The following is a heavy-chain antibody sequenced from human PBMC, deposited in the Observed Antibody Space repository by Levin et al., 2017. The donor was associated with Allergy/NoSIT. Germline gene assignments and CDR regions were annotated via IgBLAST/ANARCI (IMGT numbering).Heavy chain of an antibody. CDR1: GFTFSNAW. Sequence: GGSLRLSCAASGFTFSNAWMSWVRQAPGKGLEWVGRIKSKTDGGTTDYAAPVKGRFTISRDDSKNTLYLQMNSLKTEDTAVYYCTSWYNWNDAFDYWGQGTLVTVSS. CDR3: TSWYNWNDAFDY. CDR2: IKSKTDGGTT. D-gene: IGHD1-1*01. V-gene: IGHV3-15*01. J-gene: IGHJ4*02.